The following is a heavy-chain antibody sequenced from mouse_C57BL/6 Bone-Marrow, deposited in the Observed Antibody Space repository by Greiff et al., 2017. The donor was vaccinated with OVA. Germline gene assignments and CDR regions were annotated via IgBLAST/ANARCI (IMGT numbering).Heavy chain of an antibody. CDR3: ARQPYYSNYDYFDY. D-gene: IGHD2-5*01. CDR2: INPYNGDT. J-gene: IGHJ2*01. Sequence: VQLKQSGPELVKPGDSVKISCKASGYSFTGYFMNWVMQSHGKSLEWIGRINPYNGDTFYNQKFKGKATLTVDKSSSTAHMELRSLTSEDSAVYYCARQPYYSNYDYFDYWGQGTTLTVSS. V-gene: IGHV1-20*01. CDR1: GYSFTGYF.